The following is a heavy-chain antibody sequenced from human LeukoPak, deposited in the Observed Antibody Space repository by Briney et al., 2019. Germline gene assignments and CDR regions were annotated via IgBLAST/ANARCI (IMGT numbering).Heavy chain of an antibody. V-gene: IGHV3-21*01. Sequence: KAGGSLRLSCAASGFTFSSYSMNWVRQAPGKGLEWVSSISSSSSYIYYADSVKGRFIISRDNAKNSLYLQMNSLRAEDTAVYYCARGMVRGGFGLVHWGQGTLVTVSS. CDR2: ISSSSSYI. CDR3: ARGMVRGGFGLVH. J-gene: IGHJ4*02. D-gene: IGHD3-10*01. CDR1: GFTFSSYS.